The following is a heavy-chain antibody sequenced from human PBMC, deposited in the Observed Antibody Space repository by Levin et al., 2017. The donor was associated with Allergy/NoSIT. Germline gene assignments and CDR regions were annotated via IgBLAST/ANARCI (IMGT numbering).Heavy chain of an antibody. CDR2: IWYDGSNK. CDR3: AREGLWPPYFDY. Sequence: GGSLRLSCAASGFTFSSYGMHWVRQAPGKGLEWVAVIWYDGSNKYYADSVKGRFTISRDNSKNTLYLQMNSLSAEDTAVYYCAREGLWPPYFDYWGQGTLVTVSS. V-gene: IGHV3-33*01. D-gene: IGHD5-18*01. CDR1: GFTFSSYG. J-gene: IGHJ4*02.